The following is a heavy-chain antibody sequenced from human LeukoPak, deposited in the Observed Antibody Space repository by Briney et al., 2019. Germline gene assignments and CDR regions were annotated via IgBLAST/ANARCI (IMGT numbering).Heavy chain of an antibody. J-gene: IGHJ3*02. CDR2: ISSSGTTI. CDR1: GFPHSDYY. Sequence: GDSVRLPRAASGFPHSDYYMIWTRHARGKAREEFSYISSSGTTIYYSDSVKGRFSISRDNAKISLYLQMNSLRAEDTAVYYCARSSMDTDDAFDIWGQGTMVTVSS. V-gene: IGHV3-11*01. D-gene: IGHD3-3*02. CDR3: ARSSMDTDDAFDI.